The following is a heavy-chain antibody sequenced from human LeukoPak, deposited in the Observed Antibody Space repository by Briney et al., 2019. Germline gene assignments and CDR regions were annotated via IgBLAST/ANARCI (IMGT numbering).Heavy chain of an antibody. CDR2: IYSVGST. V-gene: IGHV3-53*01. CDR1: GFTVSSNY. J-gene: IGHJ5*02. CDR3: ARGSRFDP. Sequence: PGGSLRLSCAASGFTVSSNYMSWVRQAPGKGLEWVSVIYSVGSTYYADSVNGRFTPSRDNSKNPLYLQMNSLRAEDTAVYYCARGSRFDPWGQGTLVTVSS.